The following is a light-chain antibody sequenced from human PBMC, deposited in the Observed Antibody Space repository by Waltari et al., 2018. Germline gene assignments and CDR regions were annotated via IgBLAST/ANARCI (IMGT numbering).Light chain of an antibody. CDR3: QAWDNSAVV. V-gene: IGLV3-1*01. Sequence: SYELTQPPSLSVSPGQTASTPCSGSKLGKYYVPWYQQRPGQSPILLIYQDDKRPSDIPARFSGSNSGNTATLTISATQSMDESVYYCQAWDNSAVVFGGGTMLTVL. CDR2: QDD. J-gene: IGLJ3*02. CDR1: KLGKYY.